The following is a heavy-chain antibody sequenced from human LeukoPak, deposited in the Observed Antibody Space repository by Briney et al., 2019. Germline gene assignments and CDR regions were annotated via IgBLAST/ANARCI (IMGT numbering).Heavy chain of an antibody. J-gene: IGHJ4*02. D-gene: IGHD3-3*01. Sequence: PSQTLSLTCTVSGGSISSGGYYWSWIRQHPGKGLEWIGYIYYSGSTYYNPSLKSRVTISVDTSKNQFSLKLSSVTAADTAVYYCARGENRLRFLEWLSIPFDYWGQGTLVTVSS. CDR2: IYYSGST. CDR3: ARGENRLRFLEWLSIPFDY. CDR1: GGSISSGGYY. V-gene: IGHV4-31*03.